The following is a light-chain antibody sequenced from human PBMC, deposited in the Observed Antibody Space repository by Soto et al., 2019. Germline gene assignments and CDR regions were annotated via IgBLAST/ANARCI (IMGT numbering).Light chain of an antibody. J-gene: IGLJ1*01. CDR3: SAYTTSSTYV. V-gene: IGLV2-18*02. Sequence: QSVLTQPPSVSGSPGQSVAISCTGTSSDVGYYNRVSWYQQPPGTAPKLMIYDVSNRPSGIPDRFSGSKSGNAASLTISGLQAEDEADYYCSAYTTSSTYVFVTVTKVTV. CDR2: DVS. CDR1: SSDVGYYNR.